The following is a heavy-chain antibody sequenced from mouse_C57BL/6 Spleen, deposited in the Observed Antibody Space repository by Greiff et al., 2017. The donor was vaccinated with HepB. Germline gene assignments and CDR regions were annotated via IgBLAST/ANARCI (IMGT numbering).Heavy chain of an antibody. Sequence: EVKVVESGGGLVQPGGSMKLSCVASGFTFSNYWMNWVRQSPEKGLEWVAQIRLKSDNYATHYAESVKGRFTISRDDSKSSVYLQMNNLRAEDTGIYYCTGIYDYDYGAYFDYWGQGTTLTVSS. V-gene: IGHV6-3*01. CDR1: GFTFSNYW. CDR2: IRLKSDNYAT. D-gene: IGHD2-4*01. CDR3: TGIYDYDYGAYFDY. J-gene: IGHJ2*01.